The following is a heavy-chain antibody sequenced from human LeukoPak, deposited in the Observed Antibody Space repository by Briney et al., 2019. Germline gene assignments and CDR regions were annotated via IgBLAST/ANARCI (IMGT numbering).Heavy chain of an antibody. V-gene: IGHV3-30*03. CDR1: EFTFSKYG. Sequence: GGSLRLSCAASEFTFSKYGMHWVRQAPGKGLEWVASISFDINDRKYAESVRGRFTISRDNSKNTLYLQMNSLRAEDTAVYYCARGGIAAAGTHFDYWGQGTLVTVSS. J-gene: IGHJ4*02. CDR2: ISFDINDR. CDR3: ARGGIAAAGTHFDY. D-gene: IGHD6-13*01.